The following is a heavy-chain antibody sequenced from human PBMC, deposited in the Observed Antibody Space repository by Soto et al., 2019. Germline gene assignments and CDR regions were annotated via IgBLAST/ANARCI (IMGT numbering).Heavy chain of an antibody. Sequence: SETLSLTCTVSGGAISGYYWTWIRQPAGKGLEWIGRIYSSGSTKYNPSLKSRVTMSLDTSKNQFSLRLSSVTAADTAVYYCARGQRFSDWFDPWGQGTLVTVSS. J-gene: IGHJ5*02. CDR1: GGAISGYY. CDR3: ARGQRFSDWFDP. V-gene: IGHV4-4*07. CDR2: IYSSGST. D-gene: IGHD3-3*01.